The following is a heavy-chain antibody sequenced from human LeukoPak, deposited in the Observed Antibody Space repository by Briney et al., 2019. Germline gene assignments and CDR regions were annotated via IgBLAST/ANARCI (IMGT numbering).Heavy chain of an antibody. CDR1: GFTFSSYS. V-gene: IGHV3-21*01. J-gene: IGHJ6*03. CDR2: ISTSSSYI. D-gene: IGHD4-17*01. CDR3: ARDPGYGEQYYMDV. Sequence: MSGGSLRLSCAASGFTFSSYSMNWVRQAPGKGLEWVSFISTSSSYIHNADSVKGRLTISRDNAENSLYLQMNSLRAEDTAVYYCARDPGYGEQYYMDVWGKGTTVTIPS.